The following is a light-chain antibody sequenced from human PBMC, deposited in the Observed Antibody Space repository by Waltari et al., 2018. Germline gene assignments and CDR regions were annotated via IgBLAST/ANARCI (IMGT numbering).Light chain of an antibody. CDR3: CSYAGSPWV. CDR1: SGAVGGSNY. CDR2: DVS. Sequence: QSALTQPRSVSGSPGQSVTISCTGTSGAVGGSNYVSWYQQHPGKAPKLMIYDVSKRPSGVPDRFSGSKSGNTASLTISGLQAEDEADYYCCSYAGSPWVFGGGTKLTVL. V-gene: IGLV2-11*01. J-gene: IGLJ3*02.